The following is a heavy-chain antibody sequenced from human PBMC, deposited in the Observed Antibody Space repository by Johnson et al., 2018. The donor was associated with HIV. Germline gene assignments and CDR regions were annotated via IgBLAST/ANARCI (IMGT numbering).Heavy chain of an antibody. CDR1: GFTFSSYW. J-gene: IGHJ3*02. CDR2: IRYDGSNK. CDR3: ARVPPFGTHPDGAFDI. D-gene: IGHD1-1*01. Sequence: QVQLVESGGGLIQPGGSLRLSCAASGFTFSSYWMSWVRQAPWKGLEWVAFIRYDGSNKYYADSVKGRFTISRDNSKNTLYLQMNSLRAEDTAVYYCARVPPFGTHPDGAFDIWGQGTMVTVSS. V-gene: IGHV3-30*02.